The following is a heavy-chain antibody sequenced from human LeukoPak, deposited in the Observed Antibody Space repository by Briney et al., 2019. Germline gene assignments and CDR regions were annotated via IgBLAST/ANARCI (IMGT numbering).Heavy chain of an antibody. CDR3: ATYDSSGYYLGY. CDR1: GYTFTGYY. Sequence: ASVKVSCKASGYTFTGYYMHWVRQAPGQGLEWMGWINPNSGGTNYAQKFQGRVTMTRGTSISTAYMELRRLRSDDTAVYYCATYDSSGYYLGYWGQGTLVTVSS. D-gene: IGHD3-22*01. CDR2: INPNSGGT. V-gene: IGHV1-2*02. J-gene: IGHJ4*02.